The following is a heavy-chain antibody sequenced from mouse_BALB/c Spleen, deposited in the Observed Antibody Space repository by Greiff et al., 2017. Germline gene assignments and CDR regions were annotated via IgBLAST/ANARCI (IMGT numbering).Heavy chain of an antibody. D-gene: IGHD4-1*01. V-gene: IGHV14-3*02. CDR3: ASVTGTDPFAY. J-gene: IGHJ3*01. CDR2: IDPANGNT. Sequence: VQLKESGAELVKPGASVKLSYTASGFNIKDTYMHWVKQRPEQGLEWIGRIDPANGNTKYDPKFQGKATITADTSSNTAYLQLSSLTSEDTAVYYCASVTGTDPFAYWGQGTLVTVSA. CDR1: GFNIKDTY.